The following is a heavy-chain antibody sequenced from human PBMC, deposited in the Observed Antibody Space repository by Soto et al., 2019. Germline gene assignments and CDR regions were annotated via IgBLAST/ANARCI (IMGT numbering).Heavy chain of an antibody. V-gene: IGHV4-61*01. CDR2: IYYSGST. CDR1: GGSVSSGSYY. D-gene: IGHD3-22*01. Sequence: SETLSLTCTVSGGSVSSGSYYWSWIRQPPGKGLEWTGYIYYSGSTNYNPSLKSRVTISVDTSKNQFSLKLSSVTAADTAVYYCARDYVSSYYDSSGYNYYYGMDVWGQGTTVTVSS. J-gene: IGHJ6*02. CDR3: ARDYVSSYYDSSGYNYYYGMDV.